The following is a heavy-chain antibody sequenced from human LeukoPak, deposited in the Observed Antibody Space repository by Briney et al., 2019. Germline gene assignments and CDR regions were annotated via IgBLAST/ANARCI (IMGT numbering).Heavy chain of an antibody. CDR3: AIDPNWETHN. J-gene: IGHJ4*02. CDR2: IGNSGGGI. V-gene: IGHV3-23*01. D-gene: IGHD7-27*01. CDR1: GFTFTSYT. Sequence: GGSLRLSCAASGFTFTSYTMYWVRQAPGKGLEWVSIIGNSGGGIHYADSVRGRFTISRDNSKNTLYLQMTNLRVDDTALYYCAIDPNWETHNWGQGVLVTVSS.